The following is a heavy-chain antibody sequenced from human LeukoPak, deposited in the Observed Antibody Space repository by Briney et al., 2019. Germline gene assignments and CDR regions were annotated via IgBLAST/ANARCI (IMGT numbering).Heavy chain of an antibody. CDR3: ARARYSSSWPLPHAEYFQH. V-gene: IGHV1-46*01. D-gene: IGHD6-13*01. CDR1: GYTFTSYY. CDR2: INPSGGST. J-gene: IGHJ1*01. Sequence: ASVKVSCKASGYTFTSYYMHWVRQAPGQGLEWMGIINPSGGSTSYAQKFQGRVTMTRDTSTSTVYMELSSLRSEDTAVYYCARARYSSSWPLPHAEYFQHWGQRTLATVSS.